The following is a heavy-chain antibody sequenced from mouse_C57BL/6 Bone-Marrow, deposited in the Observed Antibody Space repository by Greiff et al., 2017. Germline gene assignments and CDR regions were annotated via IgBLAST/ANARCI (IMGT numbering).Heavy chain of an antibody. CDR2: IYPGDGDT. CDR3: ARSIYDGYYGAMDY. Sequence: QVQLQQSGPELVKPGASVKISCKASGYAFSSSWMNWVKQRPGKGLEWIGRIYPGDGDTNYNGKFKGKATLTADKSSSTAYMQLSSLTSEDSAVYVCARSIYDGYYGAMDYWGQGTSVTVSS. CDR1: GYAFSSSW. V-gene: IGHV1-82*01. J-gene: IGHJ4*01. D-gene: IGHD2-3*01.